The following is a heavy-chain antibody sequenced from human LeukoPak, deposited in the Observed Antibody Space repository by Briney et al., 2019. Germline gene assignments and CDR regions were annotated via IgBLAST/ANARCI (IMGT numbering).Heavy chain of an antibody. CDR2: IYYSGST. D-gene: IGHD5-18*01. CDR1: GGSISSYY. Sequence: SETLSLTCTVSGGSISSYYWSWIRQPPGKGLEWIGYIYYSGSTNYNPSLKSRVTISVDTFKNQFSLKLSSVTAADTAVYYCARDRLYGYSYGFDHYYGMDVWGQGTTVTVSS. J-gene: IGHJ6*02. CDR3: ARDRLYGYSYGFDHYYGMDV. V-gene: IGHV4-59*01.